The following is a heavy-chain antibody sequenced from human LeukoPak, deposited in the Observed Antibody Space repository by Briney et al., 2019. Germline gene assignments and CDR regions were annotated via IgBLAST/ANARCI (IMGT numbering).Heavy chain of an antibody. Sequence: GGSLRLSCGASGFTFSSSAMHWVRQGPGKGLEWVAYIAHHGNNKYYADSVKGRFTISRDNSKGSLYLQMNSLRADETAWYYCAKDGSWSCTDWGQGTLVRVSS. CDR3: AKDGSWSCTD. CDR1: GFTFSSSA. D-gene: IGHD2-8*02. CDR2: IAHHGNNK. J-gene: IGHJ4*02. V-gene: IGHV3-30*02.